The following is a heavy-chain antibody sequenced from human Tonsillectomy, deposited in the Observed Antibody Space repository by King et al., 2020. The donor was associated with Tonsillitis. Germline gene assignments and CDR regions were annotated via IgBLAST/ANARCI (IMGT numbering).Heavy chain of an antibody. V-gene: IGHV4-59*01. D-gene: IGHD5-18*01. CDR3: AGGGYSYGYYYYYYGMDV. CDR2: IYYSGST. CDR1: GGSISSYY. Sequence: VQLQESGPGLVKPSETLSLTCTVSGGSISSYYWSWIRQPPGKGLEWIGYIYYSGSTNYNPSLKSRVTISVDTSKNQFSLKLSSVTAADTAVYYCAGGGYSYGYYYYYYGMDVWGQGTTVTVSS. J-gene: IGHJ6*02.